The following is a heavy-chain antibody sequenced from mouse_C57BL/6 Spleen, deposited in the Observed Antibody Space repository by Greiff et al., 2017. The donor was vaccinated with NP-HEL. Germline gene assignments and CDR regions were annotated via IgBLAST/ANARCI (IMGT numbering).Heavy chain of an antibody. V-gene: IGHV1-50*01. J-gene: IGHJ2*01. Sequence: QVQLQHPGAELVKPGASVKLSCKASGYTFTSYWMQWVKQRPGQGLEWIGEIDPSDSYTNYNQKFKGKATLTVDTSSSTAYMQLSSLTSEDSAVYYCARSEAPEDYWGQGTTLTVSS. CDR3: ARSEAPEDY. CDR1: GYTFTSYW. CDR2: IDPSDSYT.